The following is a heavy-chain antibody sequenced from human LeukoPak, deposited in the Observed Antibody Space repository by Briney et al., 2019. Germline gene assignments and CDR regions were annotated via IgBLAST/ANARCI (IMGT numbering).Heavy chain of an antibody. V-gene: IGHV4-4*07. D-gene: IGHD2-2*01. CDR1: GGSISSYY. Sequence: TPSETLSLTCTVSGGSISSYYWSWIRQPAGKGLEWIGRIYTSGSTNYNPSLKSRVTMSVDTSKNQFSLKLSSVTAADTAVYYCARDQFYCSSTSCAEARYYYYYGMDVWGQGTTVTVSS. J-gene: IGHJ6*02. CDR3: ARDQFYCSSTSCAEARYYYYYGMDV. CDR2: IYTSGST.